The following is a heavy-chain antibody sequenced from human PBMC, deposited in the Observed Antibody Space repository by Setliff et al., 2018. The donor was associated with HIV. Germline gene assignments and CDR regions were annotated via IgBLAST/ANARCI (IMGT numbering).Heavy chain of an antibody. CDR2: IYPGDSDT. CDR1: GYRFTDYW. Sequence: GESLKISCRGSGYRFTDYWIGWVRQMPGKGLEWMGVIYPGDSDTRYNPSFQGQVAISADKSTSTAYLQWSSLKASDTAMYYCAGSFGGARGIDIWGQGTMVTVSS. D-gene: IGHD1-26*01. J-gene: IGHJ3*02. CDR3: AGSFGGARGIDI. V-gene: IGHV5-51*01.